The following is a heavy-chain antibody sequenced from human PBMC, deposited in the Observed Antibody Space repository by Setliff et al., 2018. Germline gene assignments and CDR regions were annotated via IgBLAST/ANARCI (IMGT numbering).Heavy chain of an antibody. V-gene: IGHV3-33*01. Sequence: PGGSLRLSCAASGFSFSDYAMHWVRQAQGKGLEWVAFIWYDGGNEHYGDSVKGRFTISRDNSKNTVYLQMDSLRDDDTGVYYCAGDTPHSGFAFAAWGQATRGTVSS. CDR3: AGDTPHSGFAFAA. D-gene: IGHD2-15*01. CDR1: GFSFSDYA. CDR2: IWYDGGNE. J-gene: IGHJ3*01.